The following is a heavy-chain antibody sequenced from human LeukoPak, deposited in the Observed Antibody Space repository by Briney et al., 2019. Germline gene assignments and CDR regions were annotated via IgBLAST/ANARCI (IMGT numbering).Heavy chain of an antibody. CDR2: ISYDGSNK. J-gene: IGHJ3*02. Sequence: GRSLRLSCAGSGFIFSNYGLHWVRLAPGKGLEWVALISYDGSNKYYADSVKGRFTISRDNFKSTVYLQVNSLRAEDTAVYYCTKGYSGYDYAFDIWGRGTMVIVSS. CDR3: TKGYSGYDYAFDI. V-gene: IGHV3-30*18. CDR1: GFIFSNYG. D-gene: IGHD5-12*01.